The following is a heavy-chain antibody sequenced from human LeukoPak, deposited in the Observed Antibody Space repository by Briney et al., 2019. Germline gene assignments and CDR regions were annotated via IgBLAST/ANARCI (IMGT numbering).Heavy chain of an antibody. V-gene: IGHV4-38-2*02. CDR3: ARAVVTLSIAASTNWFDP. J-gene: IGHJ5*02. D-gene: IGHD4-23*01. CDR2: IYHSGST. Sequence: PSETLSLTCTASGYSISSGYYWGWIRQPPGKGLEWIGSIYHSGSTYYNPSLKSRVTISVDTSKNQFSLKLSSVTAADTAVYYCARAVVTLSIAASTNWFDPWGQGTLVTVSS. CDR1: GYSISSGYY.